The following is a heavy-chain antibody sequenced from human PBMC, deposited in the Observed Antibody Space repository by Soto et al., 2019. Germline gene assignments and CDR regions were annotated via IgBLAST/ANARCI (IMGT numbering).Heavy chain of an antibody. Sequence: QVQLQESGPGLVKPSETLSLTCTVSGGSISSGNYYWSWIRQSPGKGLEWIGYIYSTGSGYYNPSLRSRVSMSVDTSKNQFSLNMKSVNAADTAVYYCARFEVGATTNDYWGQGTLVTVSS. CDR3: ARFEVGATTNDY. V-gene: IGHV4-30-4*01. J-gene: IGHJ4*02. CDR1: GGSISSGNYY. CDR2: IYSTGSG. D-gene: IGHD3-3*01.